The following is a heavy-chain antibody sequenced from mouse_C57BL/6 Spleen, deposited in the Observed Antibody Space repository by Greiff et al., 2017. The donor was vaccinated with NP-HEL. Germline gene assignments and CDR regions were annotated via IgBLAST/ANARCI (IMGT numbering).Heavy chain of an antibody. CDR1: GYTFTDYE. Sequence: VQLQQSGAELVRPGASVTLSCKASGYTFTDYEMHWVKQTPVHGLEWIGAIDPETGGTAYNQKFKGKAILTADKSSSTAYMELRSLTSEDSAVYYCTRSPTVVDWYFDVWGTGTTVTVSS. J-gene: IGHJ1*03. CDR2: IDPETGGT. D-gene: IGHD1-1*01. CDR3: TRSPTVVDWYFDV. V-gene: IGHV1-15*01.